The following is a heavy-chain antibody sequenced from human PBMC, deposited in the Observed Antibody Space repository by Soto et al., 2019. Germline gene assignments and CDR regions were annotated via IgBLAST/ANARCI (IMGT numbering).Heavy chain of an antibody. J-gene: IGHJ4*02. Sequence: QVQLVESGGGVVXXXXXLKLSCAASGFTFRSYGMHWVRQAPGKGLEWVAVISYDGNNKYYADSLKGRFTISRDNSKNTLYLQMNSLRPEDTAVYYCAKEDSLVVVADYWGQGTLVTVSS. CDR2: ISYDGNNK. CDR3: AKEDSLVVVADY. CDR1: GFTFRSYG. D-gene: IGHD2-15*01. V-gene: IGHV3-30*18.